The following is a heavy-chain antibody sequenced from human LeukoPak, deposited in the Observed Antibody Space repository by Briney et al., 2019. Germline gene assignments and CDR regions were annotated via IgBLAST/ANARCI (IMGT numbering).Heavy chain of an antibody. CDR1: GFSFSNSY. Sequence: GGSLKLSCGTSGFSFSNSYMSWVRQGPGQGLEWVATIWPDGSEKKYMDSLRDRFTISRDNARDLLFLQMNSLSVEDTAVYFCARLLGFVTTFDYWGQGALVTVSS. CDR3: ARLLGFVTTFDY. D-gene: IGHD4-17*01. J-gene: IGHJ4*02. V-gene: IGHV3-7*01. CDR2: IWPDGSEK.